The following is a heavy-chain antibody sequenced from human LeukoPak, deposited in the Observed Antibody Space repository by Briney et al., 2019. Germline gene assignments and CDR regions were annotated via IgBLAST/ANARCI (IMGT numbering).Heavy chain of an antibody. D-gene: IGHD3-3*01. J-gene: IGHJ5*02. CDR3: ARGAPTIFGVVTFGP. V-gene: IGHV4-59*01. CDR2: IYYSGST. Sequence: PSETLSLTCTVSGGSISSYYWSWIRQPPGKGLEWIGYIYYSGSTNYNPSLKSRVTISVDTSKNQFSLKLSSVTAADTAVYYCARGAPTIFGVVTFGPWGQGTLVTVSS. CDR1: GGSISSYY.